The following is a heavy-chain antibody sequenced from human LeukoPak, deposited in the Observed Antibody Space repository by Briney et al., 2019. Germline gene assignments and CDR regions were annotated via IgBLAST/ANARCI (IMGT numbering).Heavy chain of an antibody. D-gene: IGHD3-22*01. CDR1: GFTFSNYW. Sequence: PGGSLRLSCATSGFTFSNYWMSWVRQAPGKGLEGVANIKHDGSQKYYLDSVKGRFTISRDNAKNSLYLQMNSLRAADTAVYYCARDSYYSSDNWGQGTLVTVSS. CDR2: IKHDGSQK. J-gene: IGHJ4*02. CDR3: ARDSYYSSDN. V-gene: IGHV3-7*05.